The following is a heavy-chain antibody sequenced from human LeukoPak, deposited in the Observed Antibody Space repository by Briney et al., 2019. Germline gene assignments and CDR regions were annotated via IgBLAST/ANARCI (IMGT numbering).Heavy chain of an antibody. CDR2: IIPIFGTA. CDR3: ARDLGLGRVGGYAFDI. CDR1: GYTFTGYY. V-gene: IGHV1-69*13. D-gene: IGHD4-23*01. J-gene: IGHJ3*02. Sequence: RASVKVSCKASGYTFTGYYMYWVRQAPGQGLEWMGGIIPIFGTANYAQKFQGRVTITVDESTSTAYMELSSLRSEDTAVYYCARDLGLGRVGGYAFDIWGQGTMVTISS.